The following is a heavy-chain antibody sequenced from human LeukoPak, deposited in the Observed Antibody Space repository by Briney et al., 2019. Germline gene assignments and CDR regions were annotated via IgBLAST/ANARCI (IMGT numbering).Heavy chain of an antibody. CDR2: ISYDGSNK. CDR3: ARDRGGATDYFDY. V-gene: IGHV3-30-3*01. CDR1: GFTFSSYA. D-gene: IGHD3-10*01. J-gene: IGHJ4*02. Sequence: QTGRSLRLSCAASGFTFSSYAMHWVRQAPGKGLEWVAVISYDGSNKYYADSVKGRFTISRDNSKNTLYLQMNSLRAEDTAVYYCARDRGGATDYFDYWGQGTLVTVSS.